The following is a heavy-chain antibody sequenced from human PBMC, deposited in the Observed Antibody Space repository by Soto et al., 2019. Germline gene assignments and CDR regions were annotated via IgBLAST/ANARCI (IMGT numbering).Heavy chain of an antibody. CDR3: ERTSYYYGMDV. CDR1: GGSISSSSYY. CDR2: IYYSGST. J-gene: IGHJ6*02. Sequence: SETLSLTCTVSGGSISSSSYYWGWIRQPPGKGLEWIGSIYYSGSTYYNPSLKSRVTISVDTSKNQFSLKLSSVTAADTAVYYCERTSYYYGMDVWGQGTTVTVSS. V-gene: IGHV4-39*01.